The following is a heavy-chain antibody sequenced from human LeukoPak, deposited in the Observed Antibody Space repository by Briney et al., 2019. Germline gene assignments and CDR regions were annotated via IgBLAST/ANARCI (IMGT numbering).Heavy chain of an antibody. D-gene: IGHD1-1*01. CDR1: GGSISSGDYY. Sequence: SETLSLTCTVSGGSISSGDYYSSWIRQPPGKGLEWIGYINYSGRTYYNPSLKSRVTISVDTSKNQFSLKLSSVTAADTAVYYCARAERNAFDIWGQGTMVTVSS. V-gene: IGHV4-30-4*08. CDR3: ARAERNAFDI. J-gene: IGHJ3*02. CDR2: INYSGRT.